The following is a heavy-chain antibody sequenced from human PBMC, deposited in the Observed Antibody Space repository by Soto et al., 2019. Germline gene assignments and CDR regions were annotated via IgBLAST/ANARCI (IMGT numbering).Heavy chain of an antibody. Sequence: GGSLRLSCAASGFTFSRSWMTWVRQAPGKGLEWVANIRQDGRESKYVDSVKGRFTISRDNAKNSLYLQMNSLRVEDTAVYYCARPKLYGEMLDFWGQGTLVTVS. D-gene: IGHD3-10*01. CDR1: GFTFSRSW. CDR2: IRQDGRES. V-gene: IGHV3-7*04. J-gene: IGHJ4*02. CDR3: ARPKLYGEMLDF.